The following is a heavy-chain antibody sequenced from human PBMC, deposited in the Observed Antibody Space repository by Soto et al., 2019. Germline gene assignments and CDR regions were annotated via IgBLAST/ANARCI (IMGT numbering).Heavy chain of an antibody. CDR2: IHGYNGDT. D-gene: IGHD1-1*01. V-gene: IGHV1-18*04. CDR3: ARDIDYNIDQ. CDR1: GYTFTSYG. J-gene: IGHJ4*02. Sequence: ASVKVTCKASGYTFTSYGISCVRQAPGQGLEWMGWIHGYNGDTQFAQKFQGRLSVTTDTSTDTAYMELRSLRSDDTAVYYCARDIDYNIDQWGQGTLVTVS.